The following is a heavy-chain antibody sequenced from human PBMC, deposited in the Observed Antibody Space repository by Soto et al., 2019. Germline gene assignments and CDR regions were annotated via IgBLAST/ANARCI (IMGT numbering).Heavy chain of an antibody. J-gene: IGHJ4*02. CDR1: GGSISSGDYY. CDR2: IYYSGST. CDR3: ATRSAYAEPDN. V-gene: IGHV4-30-4*01. Sequence: LSLTCTVSGGSISSGDYYWNWIRRPPGKGLEWIGYIYYSGSTYYNPSLKSRVTISADTSKNQFSLKLSPVTAADTAVYYCATRSAYAEPDNWGQGTRVTVPS. D-gene: IGHD3-16*01.